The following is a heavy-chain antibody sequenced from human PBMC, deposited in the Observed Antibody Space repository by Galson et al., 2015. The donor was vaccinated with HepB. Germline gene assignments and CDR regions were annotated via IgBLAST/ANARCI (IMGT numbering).Heavy chain of an antibody. V-gene: IGHV3-48*04. CDR3: AKGYGLFDS. CDR1: GFTFSSYT. CDR2: ISTNGATI. J-gene: IGHJ5*01. Sequence: SLRLSCAASGFTFSSYTMNWVRQTPGKGLQWVSYISTNGATIHYADSVKGRFTIARDNAKNTMWLQMNSLRAEDAGLYFCAKGYGLFDSWAQGILVTVSS. D-gene: IGHD5-18*01.